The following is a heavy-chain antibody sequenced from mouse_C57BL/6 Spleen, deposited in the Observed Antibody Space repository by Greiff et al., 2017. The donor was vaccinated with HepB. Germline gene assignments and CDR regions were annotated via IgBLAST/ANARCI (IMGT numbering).Heavy chain of an antibody. CDR1: GYAFSSSW. J-gene: IGHJ3*01. CDR2: IYPGDGDT. Sequence: QVQLQQSGPELVKPGASVKISCKASGYAFSSSWMNWVKQRPGKGLEWIGRIYPGDGDTNYNGKFKGKATLTADKSSSTAYMQLSSLTSEDSAVYFCARDDSNYPWFAYWGQGTLVTVSA. D-gene: IGHD2-5*01. V-gene: IGHV1-82*01. CDR3: ARDDSNYPWFAY.